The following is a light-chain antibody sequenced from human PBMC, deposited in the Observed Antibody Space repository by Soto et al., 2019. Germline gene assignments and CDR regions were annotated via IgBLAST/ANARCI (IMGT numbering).Light chain of an antibody. V-gene: IGKV1-39*01. Sequence: DIQMTQSPSSLSASVGDRVTITCRASQSISSYLNWYQQKPGKAPKLLIYAASSLQSGVPSRFSGSGSGTDFTLTISSLQPEDFAVYYCQQYNIWTWTFGQGTKVDNK. CDR1: QSISSY. J-gene: IGKJ1*01. CDR2: AAS. CDR3: QQYNIWTWT.